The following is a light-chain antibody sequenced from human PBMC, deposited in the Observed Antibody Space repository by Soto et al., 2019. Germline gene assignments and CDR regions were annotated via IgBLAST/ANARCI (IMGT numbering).Light chain of an antibody. Sequence: EIVMTQSPVTLSVSPGERATLSCRASQSVSTKLAWYQQKPGQAPRLLIYGASTRATGIPARFSGSGSGTEFTLTISSLQSEDFAVYHCQQYNNWPPYTFGQGTKLEIK. J-gene: IGKJ2*01. CDR1: QSVSTK. CDR3: QQYNNWPPYT. CDR2: GAS. V-gene: IGKV3-15*01.